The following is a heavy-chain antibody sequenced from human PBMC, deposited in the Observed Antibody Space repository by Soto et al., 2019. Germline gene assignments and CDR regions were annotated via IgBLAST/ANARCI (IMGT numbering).Heavy chain of an antibody. CDR1: GGSFSGYY. D-gene: IGHD2-15*01. J-gene: IGHJ5*02. CDR3: ARARVVVAAKGYNWFDP. Sequence: LSLTCAVYGGSFSGYYWSWIRQPPGKGLEWIGEINHSGSTNYNPSLKSRVTISVDTSKNQFSLKLSSVTAADTAVYYCARARVVVAAKGYNWFDPWGQGTLVTV. CDR2: INHSGST. V-gene: IGHV4-34*01.